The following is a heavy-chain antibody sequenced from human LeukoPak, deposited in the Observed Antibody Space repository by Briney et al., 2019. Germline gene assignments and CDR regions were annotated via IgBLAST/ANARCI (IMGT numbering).Heavy chain of an antibody. V-gene: IGHV4-34*01. CDR3: ARHPDIVVVPAAIY. J-gene: IGHJ4*02. Sequence: SETLSLTCAVYGGSFSGYYWSWIRQPPGKGLEWIGEINHSGSTNYNPSLKSRVTISVDTSKNQFSLKLSSVTAADTAVYYCARHPDIVVVPAAIYWGQGTLVTVSS. CDR1: GGSFSGYY. D-gene: IGHD2-2*01. CDR2: INHSGST.